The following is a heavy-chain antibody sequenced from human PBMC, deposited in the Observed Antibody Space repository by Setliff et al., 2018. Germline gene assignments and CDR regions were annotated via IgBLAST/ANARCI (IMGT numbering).Heavy chain of an antibody. CDR1: GGSISSYY. V-gene: IGHV4-4*08. J-gene: IGHJ4*02. CDR3: ARGLSKRDY. CDR2: IFTSGST. Sequence: KASETLSLTCTVSGGSISSYYWSWIRQPPGKGLEWIGYIFTSGSTYYNPSLKSRITISVDTSKNQFSLKLSSVTAADTAVYYCARGLSKRDYWGQGTLVTVSS.